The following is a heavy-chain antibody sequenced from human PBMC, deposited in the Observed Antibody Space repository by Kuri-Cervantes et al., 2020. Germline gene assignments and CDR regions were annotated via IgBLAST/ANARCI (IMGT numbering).Heavy chain of an antibody. CDR2: IYWDDDE. CDR3: ARDITAAPVHGALDV. Sequence: SGPTLVKPTQTLTLTCSFSVFSLTTSGVGMGWIWQPPGKALEWLAFIYWDDDEQYSPSLSSRLTISKDTSKNQVFLTMTNMDPVGTATYFCARDITAAPVHGALDVWGQGTMVTVSS. V-gene: IGHV2-5*02. CDR1: VFSLTTSGVG. J-gene: IGHJ3*01. D-gene: IGHD6-13*01.